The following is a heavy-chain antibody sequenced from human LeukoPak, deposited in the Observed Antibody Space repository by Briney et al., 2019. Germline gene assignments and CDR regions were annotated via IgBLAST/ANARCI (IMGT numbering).Heavy chain of an antibody. Sequence: GESLKISCQGSGYSFTIYWIGWVRQMPGKGLEGMGIMYPGDSETRYSPSFQSQVPISADKSISTAYLQWSSLKASDTAMYYCATTLYSGIYGDAFDIWGQGTMVTVSS. D-gene: IGHD4-11*01. CDR3: ATTLYSGIYGDAFDI. J-gene: IGHJ3*02. V-gene: IGHV5-51*01. CDR1: GYSFTIYW. CDR2: MYPGDSET.